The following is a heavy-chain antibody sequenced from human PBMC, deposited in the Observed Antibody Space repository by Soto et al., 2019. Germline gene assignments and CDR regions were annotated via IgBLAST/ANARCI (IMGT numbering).Heavy chain of an antibody. CDR2: IYYSGTT. CDR3: ARQPRIAAAGTRFDP. D-gene: IGHD6-13*01. Sequence: PSETLSLTCTVSGGSISSSSYYWGWIRQPPGKGLEGIGSIYYSGTTYYNPSLKTRVTISVDTSKNQFSLKLSSVTAADTAVYYCARQPRIAAAGTRFDPWGQGTLVTVSS. J-gene: IGHJ5*02. CDR1: GGSISSSSYY. V-gene: IGHV4-39*01.